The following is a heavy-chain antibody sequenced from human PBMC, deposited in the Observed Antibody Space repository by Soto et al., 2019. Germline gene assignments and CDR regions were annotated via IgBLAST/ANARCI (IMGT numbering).Heavy chain of an antibody. J-gene: IGHJ6*02. Sequence: SETLSLTCTVSGGSISSYYWSWIRQPPGKGLEWIGYIYYSGGTNYNPSLKSRVTISVDTSKNQFSLKLSSVTAADTAVYYCARGPAVTLITMVRGVINYGMVVWGQGATVTVSS. CDR2: IYYSGGT. V-gene: IGHV4-59*01. CDR3: ARGPAVTLITMVRGVINYGMVV. D-gene: IGHD3-10*01. CDR1: GGSISSYY.